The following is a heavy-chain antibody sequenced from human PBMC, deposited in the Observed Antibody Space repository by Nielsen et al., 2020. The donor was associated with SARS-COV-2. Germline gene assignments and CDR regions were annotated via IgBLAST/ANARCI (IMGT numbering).Heavy chain of an antibody. D-gene: IGHD2/OR15-2a*01. CDR3: ARVSYYPSTYNYFDY. CDR2: IHYSGST. J-gene: IGHJ4*02. Sequence: SETLSLTCSVSGGSISADHWSWIRQPPGKGLEWLGYIHYSGSTNYNPSLKSRVTISLDRSKNQFSLKLTSVTAADTAIYYCARVSYYPSTYNYFDYWGQGTLVTVSS. CDR1: GGSISADH. V-gene: IGHV4-59*12.